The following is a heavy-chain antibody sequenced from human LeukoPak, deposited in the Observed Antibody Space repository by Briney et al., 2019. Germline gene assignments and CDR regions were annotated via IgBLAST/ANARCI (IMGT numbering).Heavy chain of an antibody. V-gene: IGHV3-9*01. D-gene: IGHD6-19*01. CDR1: GFTFDEYA. J-gene: IGHJ4*02. CDR3: AKDNIRIVVAGTIDY. Sequence: GGSLRLSCAASGFTFDEYAMHWVRQAPGKGLECVSGISWNSGSKGYAGSAKGRFTISRDSTKNSQYLKMNSLRSEDTALYYCAKDNIRIVVAGTIDYWGQGTLVTVSS. CDR2: ISWNSGSK.